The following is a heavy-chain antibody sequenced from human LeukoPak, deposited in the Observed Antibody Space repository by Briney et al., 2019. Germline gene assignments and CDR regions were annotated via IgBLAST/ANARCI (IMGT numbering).Heavy chain of an antibody. CDR1: GFTFSSYA. CDR3: ARVGKSGSYPFDY. Sequence: PGGSLRLSCAASGFTFSSYAMSWVRQAPGKGLEWVSVISGSGGRTYYADSVKGRFTISRDNSKNTLYVQMNSLRAEDTAVYYCARVGKSGSYPFDYWGQGSLVTVSS. CDR2: ISGSGGRT. V-gene: IGHV3-23*01. J-gene: IGHJ4*02. D-gene: IGHD1-26*01.